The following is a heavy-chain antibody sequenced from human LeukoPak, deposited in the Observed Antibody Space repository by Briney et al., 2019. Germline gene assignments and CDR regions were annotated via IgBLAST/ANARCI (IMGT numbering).Heavy chain of an antibody. CDR1: GGSISSYY. J-gene: IGHJ4*02. V-gene: IGHV4-59*01. CDR2: IYYSGST. CDR3: ARDRLFRVVTD. D-gene: IGHD3-3*01. Sequence: SETLSLTCTVSGGSISSYYWSWIRQPPGKRLEWIGYIYYSGSTNYNPSLKSRVTISVDTSKNQFSLKLRSVTAADTAVYYCARDRLFRVVTDWGQGTLVTVSS.